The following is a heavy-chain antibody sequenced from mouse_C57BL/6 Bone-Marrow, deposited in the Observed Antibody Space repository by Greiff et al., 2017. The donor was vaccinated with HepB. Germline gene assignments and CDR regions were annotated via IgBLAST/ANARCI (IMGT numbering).Heavy chain of an antibody. D-gene: IGHD2-3*01. V-gene: IGHV1-55*01. CDR2: IYPGSGGT. CDR3: ARRGYDPTGYFDV. J-gene: IGHJ1*03. CDR1: GYTFTSYW. Sequence: VQLQQPGAELVKPGASVKMSCKASGYTFTSYWITWVKQRPGQGLEWIGDIYPGSGGTNYNEKFKSKATLTVDTSSSTAYMQLSSLTSEDSAVYYCARRGYDPTGYFDVWGTGTTVTVSS.